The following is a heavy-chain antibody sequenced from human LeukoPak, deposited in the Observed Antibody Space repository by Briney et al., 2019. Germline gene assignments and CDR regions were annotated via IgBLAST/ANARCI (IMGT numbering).Heavy chain of an antibody. Sequence: GGSLRLSCAASGFTFSNYNMNWVRQAPGKGLEWVSYISSSSSTIHYAESVKGRFTISRDNARNSLYLQMHRLRAEDTAVYYCARDFLEDDYWGQGTLVTVSS. J-gene: IGHJ4*02. CDR1: GFTFSNYN. CDR3: ARDFLEDDY. CDR2: ISSSSSTI. V-gene: IGHV3-48*01. D-gene: IGHD3-3*01.